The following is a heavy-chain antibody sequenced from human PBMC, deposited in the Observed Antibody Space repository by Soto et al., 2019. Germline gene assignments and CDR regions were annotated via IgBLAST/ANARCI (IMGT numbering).Heavy chain of an antibody. D-gene: IGHD6-19*01. CDR2: IIPIFGTA. J-gene: IGHJ4*02. CDR3: ARAYSSGWYHPFDY. Sequence: QVQLVQSGAEVKKPGSSVKVSCKASGGTFSSYAISWVRQAPGQGLEWMGGIIPIFGTANYAQKFQGRVTITADESTSTAYMELSSPRSEDTAVYYCARAYSSGWYHPFDYWGQGTLVTVSS. V-gene: IGHV1-69*01. CDR1: GGTFSSYA.